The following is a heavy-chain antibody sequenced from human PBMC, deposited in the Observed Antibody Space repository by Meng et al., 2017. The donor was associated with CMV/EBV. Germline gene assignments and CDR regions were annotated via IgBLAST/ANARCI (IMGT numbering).Heavy chain of an antibody. CDR3: ALKLLVPVGAFDV. Sequence: GESLKISCKASGYTFTNYWIGWVRQMPGKGLEWMGIIYPGDSETRYSPSFQGQVTISADKSISTAYLQWSSLQASDTAIYYCALKLLVPVGAFDVWGQGTMVTVSS. J-gene: IGHJ3*01. D-gene: IGHD3-3*01. V-gene: IGHV5-51*01. CDR2: IYPGDSET. CDR1: GYTFTNYW.